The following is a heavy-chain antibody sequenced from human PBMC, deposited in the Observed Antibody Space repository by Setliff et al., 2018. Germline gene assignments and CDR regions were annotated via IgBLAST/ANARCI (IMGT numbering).Heavy chain of an antibody. CDR1: GHTLTGYY. J-gene: IGHJ4*02. CDR2: INPGGGSA. CDR3: GRAGVAAADRKGLLDY. D-gene: IGHD6-13*01. Sequence: ASVKVSCKASGHTLTGYYMHWVRQAPGQGLEWMGIINPGGGSASIVEKFQGRVTMTSDTSTSTVYLDLSGLTSEDTAVYYCGRAGVAAADRKGLLDYWGQGTLVTVSS. V-gene: IGHV1-46*01.